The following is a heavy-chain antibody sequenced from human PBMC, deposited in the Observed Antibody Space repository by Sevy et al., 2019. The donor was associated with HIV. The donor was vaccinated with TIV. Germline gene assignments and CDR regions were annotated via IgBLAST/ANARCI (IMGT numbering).Heavy chain of an antibody. J-gene: IGHJ6*02. Sequence: GGSLRLSCAASGFTFSSYGMHWVRQAPGKGLEWVAVIWYDGSNKYYADSVKGRFTISRANSKNTLYLQMNSLRAEGTAVYYCARGWSYGSGRPWYYGMDVWGQGTTVTVSS. CDR3: ARGWSYGSGRPWYYGMDV. CDR1: GFTFSSYG. D-gene: IGHD3-10*01. CDR2: IWYDGSNK. V-gene: IGHV3-33*01.